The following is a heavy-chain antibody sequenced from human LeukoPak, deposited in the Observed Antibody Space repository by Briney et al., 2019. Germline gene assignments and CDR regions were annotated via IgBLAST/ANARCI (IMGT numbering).Heavy chain of an antibody. D-gene: IGHD3-10*01. CDR2: IYYNGDT. CDR1: GDSITGYS. Sequence: PSETLSLTCSVSGDSITGYSWSWIRQTPGKGLEWIGYIYYNGDTHYNPSLNSRLSMSVDTPNKQFSLNLRSVTAADTAVYYCARSPSSKILWFGELKRYAFDYWGQGTLVTVSS. V-gene: IGHV4-59*01. CDR3: ARSPSSKILWFGELKRYAFDY. J-gene: IGHJ4*02.